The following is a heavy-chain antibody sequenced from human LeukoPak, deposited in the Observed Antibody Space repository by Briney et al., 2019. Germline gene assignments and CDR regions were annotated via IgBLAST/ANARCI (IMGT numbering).Heavy chain of an antibody. D-gene: IGHD3-22*01. V-gene: IGHV4-59*11. CDR2: IYYSGST. Sequence: SETLSLTCTVSGGSISSHYWSWIRQPPGKGLEWIGYIYYSGSTNYNPSLKSRVTISVDTSKNQFSLKLSSVTAADTAVYYCASGYYGSSGPKFDYWGQGTLVTVSS. CDR3: ASGYYGSSGPKFDY. J-gene: IGHJ4*02. CDR1: GGSISSHY.